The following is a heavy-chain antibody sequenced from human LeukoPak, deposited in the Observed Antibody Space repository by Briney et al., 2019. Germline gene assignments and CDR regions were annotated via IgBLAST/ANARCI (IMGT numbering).Heavy chain of an antibody. CDR3: ARHYYESSTYYSTYYYGVDV. CDR2: MYHSGST. Sequence: PSQTLSLTCAVSGGSISSGGYSWSWIRQPPGKGLEWIGYMYHSGSTYYNPSLKSRVTISVDRSKNQFSLKLSSVTAADTAVYYCARHYYESSTYYSTYYYGVDVWGQGTTVTVSS. J-gene: IGHJ6*02. CDR1: GGSISSGGYS. V-gene: IGHV4-30-2*01. D-gene: IGHD3-22*01.